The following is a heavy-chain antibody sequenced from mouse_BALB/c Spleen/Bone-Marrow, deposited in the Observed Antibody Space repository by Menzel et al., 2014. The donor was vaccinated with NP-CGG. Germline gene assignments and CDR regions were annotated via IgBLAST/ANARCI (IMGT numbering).Heavy chain of an antibody. J-gene: IGHJ2*01. D-gene: IGHD3-2*01. Sequence: QVQLQQSGAELVRPGTSVKVSCKASGYAFTNYLIEWVKQRPVQGLEWIGVINPGSGGANYNAKFKGKATLTADKSSSTAYMQLSSLTSDASAFYVCAREWTARAVDYWGQGTTLTVSS. CDR3: AREWTARAVDY. V-gene: IGHV1-54*01. CDR1: GYAFTNYL. CDR2: INPGSGGA.